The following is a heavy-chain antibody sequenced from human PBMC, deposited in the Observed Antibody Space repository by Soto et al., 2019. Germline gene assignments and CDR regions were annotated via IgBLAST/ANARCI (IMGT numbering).Heavy chain of an antibody. J-gene: IGHJ6*02. CDR1: GGSISSSNW. CDR2: IYHSGST. CDR3: ARGGMTAIRYYYGMDV. D-gene: IGHD2-21*02. Sequence: SETLSLTCAVSGGSISSSNWWSWVRQPPGKGLEWIGEIYHSGSTNYNPSLKSRVTISVDKSKNQFSLKLSSVTAADTAVYYCARGGMTAIRYYYGMDVWGQGTTVTVSS. V-gene: IGHV4-4*02.